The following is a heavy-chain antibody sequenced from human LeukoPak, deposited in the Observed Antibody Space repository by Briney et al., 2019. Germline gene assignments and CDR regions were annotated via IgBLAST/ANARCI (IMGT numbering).Heavy chain of an antibody. V-gene: IGHV4-59*01. D-gene: IGHD2-2*01. CDR1: GGSISNYY. Sequence: PSETLSLTSTVSGGSISNYYARWLRQPPGKGLEWIGYIYYSGTTNYNPSIKSRVTISVDTSKNQFFMNLSSVTAADTAVYYCARGLRGYCTDTSCFSPEYYMDVWGKGTTVTVSS. CDR3: ARGLRGYCTDTSCFSPEYYMDV. J-gene: IGHJ6*03. CDR2: IYYSGTT.